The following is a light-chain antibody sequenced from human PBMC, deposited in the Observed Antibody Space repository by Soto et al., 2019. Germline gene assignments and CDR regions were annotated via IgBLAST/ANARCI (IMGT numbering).Light chain of an antibody. CDR2: DAS. V-gene: IGKV1-33*01. CDR3: QQYHSLPHT. CDR1: QGIANY. J-gene: IGKJ2*01. Sequence: DIQMTQSPSPLSESVGDSVTISCQASQGIANYLNWYQQKPGKPPKLLIYDASDLETGVPSRFSGGGSGTDFTFTISSLQSEDIATYFCQQYHSLPHTFGQGTKLEIK.